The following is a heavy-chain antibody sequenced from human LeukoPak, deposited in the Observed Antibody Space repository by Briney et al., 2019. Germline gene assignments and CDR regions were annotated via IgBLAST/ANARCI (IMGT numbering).Heavy chain of an antibody. CDR2: IWYDGSNK. J-gene: IGHJ6*03. V-gene: IGHV3-33*06. CDR3: AKDRRYCIGGSCYYYYYMDV. CDR1: GFTFSSYG. D-gene: IGHD2-15*01. Sequence: GRSLRLSCAASGFTFSSYGMHWVRQAPGKGLEWVAVIWYDGSNKYYADSVKGRFTISRDNSKNTLYLQMNSLRAEDTAVYYCAKDRRYCIGGSCYYYYYMDVSGKGTTVTVSS.